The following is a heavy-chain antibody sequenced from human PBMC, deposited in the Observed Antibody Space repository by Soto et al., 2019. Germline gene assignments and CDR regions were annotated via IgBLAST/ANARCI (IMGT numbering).Heavy chain of an antibody. D-gene: IGHD2-2*01. J-gene: IGHJ4*02. Sequence: QVQLQESGPGLVKPSQTLSLTCTVSGGSITSSGYYWSWIRQHPGEGLEWIGFTSNSGSTSYNPYLKRRVTISVDTSSNQFSLNLKSVTAADTAVYYCARGGGSTKVDYWGQGTLVTVSP. CDR2: TSNSGST. CDR1: GGSITSSGYY. CDR3: ARGGGSTKVDY. V-gene: IGHV4-31*03.